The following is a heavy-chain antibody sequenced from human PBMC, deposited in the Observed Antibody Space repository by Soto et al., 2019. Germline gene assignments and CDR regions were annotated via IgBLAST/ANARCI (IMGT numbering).Heavy chain of an antibody. V-gene: IGHV1-2*02. CDR3: ARVTITFGGIVEKYYFDS. Sequence: ASVKVSCKASGYTFTGYYMHWVRQAPGQGLEWMGWINPNSGDTNYAQKFQGRVTMTRDTSITTASVELSRLRSDDTAMYYCARVTITFGGIVEKYYFDSWGQGTPAPVSS. CDR2: INPNSGDT. CDR1: GYTFTGYY. J-gene: IGHJ4*02. D-gene: IGHD3-16*02.